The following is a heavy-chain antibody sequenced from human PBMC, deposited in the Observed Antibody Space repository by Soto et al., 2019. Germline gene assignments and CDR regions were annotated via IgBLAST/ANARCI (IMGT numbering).Heavy chain of an antibody. J-gene: IGHJ4*02. Sequence: SETLSLTCTVSGGSISSGDYYWSWIRQPPGKGLEWIGYIYYSGSTYYNPSLKSRVTISVDTSKNQFSLKLSSVTAADSAVYYCARGSYYYYSSGYYHDWGQGTLVTVSS. D-gene: IGHD3-22*01. V-gene: IGHV4-30-4*01. CDR2: IYYSGST. CDR3: ARGSYYYYSSGYYHD. CDR1: GGSISSGDYY.